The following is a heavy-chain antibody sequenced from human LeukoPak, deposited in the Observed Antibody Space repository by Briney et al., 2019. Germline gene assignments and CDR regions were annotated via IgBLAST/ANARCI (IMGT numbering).Heavy chain of an antibody. V-gene: IGHV4-39*07. J-gene: IGHJ4*02. Sequence: SETLSLTCTVSGGSISSSSYYWGWIRQPPGKGLEWIGSIYYSGSTYYNPSLKSRVTISVDTSKNQFSLKLSSVTAADTAVYYCARDHRVGRYFDWLLTEKSYYFDYWGQGTLVTVSS. D-gene: IGHD3-9*01. CDR1: GGSISSSSYY. CDR3: ARDHRVGRYFDWLLTEKSYYFDY. CDR2: IYYSGST.